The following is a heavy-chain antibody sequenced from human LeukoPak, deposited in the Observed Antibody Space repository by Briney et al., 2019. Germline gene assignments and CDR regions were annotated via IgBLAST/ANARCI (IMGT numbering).Heavy chain of an antibody. CDR1: GFTFSSYG. D-gene: IGHD2-2*01. CDR2: IRYDGSNK. V-gene: IGHV3-30*02. CDR3: AKDLSTADIVVVPAARTDNWFDP. Sequence: PGGSLRLSCAASGFTFSSYGMHWVRQAPGKGLEWVAFIRYDGSNKYHADSVKGRFTISRDNSKNTLYLQMNSLRAEDTAVYYCAKDLSTADIVVVPAARTDNWFDPWGQGTLVTVSS. J-gene: IGHJ5*02.